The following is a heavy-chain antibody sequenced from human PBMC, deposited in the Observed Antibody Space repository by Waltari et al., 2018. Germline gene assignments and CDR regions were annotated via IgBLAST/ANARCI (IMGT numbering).Heavy chain of an antibody. CDR2: ISGSGGST. CDR1: GFTFSSYA. V-gene: IGHV3-23*01. CDR3: AKFNTVTSDTFDY. J-gene: IGHJ4*02. D-gene: IGHD4-17*01. Sequence: EVQLLESGGGLVQPGGSLRLSCAASGFTFSSYAMSWVRQAPGKGLEWVSAISGSGGSTYYADSVKGRFTISRDNSKNTLYLLMNSLRAEDTAVYYCAKFNTVTSDTFDYWGQGTLVTVSS.